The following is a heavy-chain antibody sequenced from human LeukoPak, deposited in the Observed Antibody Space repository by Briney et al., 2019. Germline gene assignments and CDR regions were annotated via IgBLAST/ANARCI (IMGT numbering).Heavy chain of an antibody. Sequence: PGGSLRLSCAASGFTFSGYTMNWVRQAPGKGLEWVSSISTSSSYIYYADSVRGRFTISRDNAKNSLYLQMNSLRAEDTAVYYCTRDGDTVLTRGYYYYMDVWGKGTTVTVSS. D-gene: IGHD3-10*01. CDR2: ISTSSSYI. CDR3: TRDGDTVLTRGYYYYMDV. V-gene: IGHV3-21*01. CDR1: GFTFSGYT. J-gene: IGHJ6*03.